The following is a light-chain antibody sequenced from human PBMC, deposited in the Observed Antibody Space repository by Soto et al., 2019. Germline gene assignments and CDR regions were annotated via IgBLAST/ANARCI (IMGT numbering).Light chain of an antibody. CDR3: QQRNNWPPIT. CDR1: QSVRRY. CDR2: DAS. V-gene: IGKV3-11*01. J-gene: IGKJ5*01. Sequence: IVLPQSPATLSFSPGERATLSCRASQSVRRYLAWYQQKPGQAPRLLIYDASTRATGIPARFSGSGSETDFTLTITSLEPEDFAVYYCQQRNNWPPITFGQGTRLEIK.